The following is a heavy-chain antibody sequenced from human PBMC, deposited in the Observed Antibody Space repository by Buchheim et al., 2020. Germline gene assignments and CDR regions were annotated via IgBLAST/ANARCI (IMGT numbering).Heavy chain of an antibody. Sequence: QVQLQQWGAGLLKPSETLSLTCAVYGGSFSGYYWNWIRQPPGKGLEWIGEINHSGSTNYNPSLKSRVTISVDTSKNKFSLKLSSVTAADTAVYYCARGYYYDSSGPYGYWGQGTL. D-gene: IGHD3-22*01. CDR3: ARGYYYDSSGPYGY. J-gene: IGHJ4*02. V-gene: IGHV4-34*01. CDR2: INHSGST. CDR1: GGSFSGYY.